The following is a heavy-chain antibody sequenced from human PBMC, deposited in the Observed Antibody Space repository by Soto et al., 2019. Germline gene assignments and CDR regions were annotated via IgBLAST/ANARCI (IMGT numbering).Heavy chain of an antibody. Sequence: PGESLKISCKGSGYSFTNDWIGWVRQMPGKGREWMGIIYPGDSDTRYSPSSRGQVTFSAAKPITTAYLQWSSLKASDTATYYCARPRIGMAGANDFDFWGQGTMVTVSS. CDR3: ARPRIGMAGANDFDF. CDR1: GYSFTNDW. D-gene: IGHD6-19*01. CDR2: IYPGDSDT. V-gene: IGHV5-51*01. J-gene: IGHJ3*01.